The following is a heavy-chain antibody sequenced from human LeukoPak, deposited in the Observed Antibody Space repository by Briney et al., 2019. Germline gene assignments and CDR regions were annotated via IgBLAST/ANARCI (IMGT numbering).Heavy chain of an antibody. CDR3: AREKISYGWSGYVHDYFDY. CDR2: ISSSSSYK. V-gene: IGHV3-21*01. Sequence: GGSLRLSCAASGFTFSSYSMIWVRQAPGRGLEWVSSISSSSSYKFYADSVKGRFTISRDNAKNSLYLQMNSLRAEDTAVYYCAREKISYGWSGYVHDYFDYWGQGTLVTVSS. D-gene: IGHD3-3*01. CDR1: GFTFSSYS. J-gene: IGHJ4*02.